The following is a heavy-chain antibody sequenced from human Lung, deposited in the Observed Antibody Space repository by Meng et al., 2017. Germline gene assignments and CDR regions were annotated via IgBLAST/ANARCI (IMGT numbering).Heavy chain of an antibody. CDR2: INHSGST. CDR3: ARGPTTMAHDFDY. J-gene: IGHJ4*02. Sequence: GPRQEGGAGTLQASETLSPTRVVSGGSFSDYYWSWIRQTPGKGLEWIGEINHSGSTNYNPSLESRATISVDTSQNSLSLKLSSVTAADSAVYYCARGPTTMAHDFDYWGQGTLVTVSS. CDR1: GGSFSDYY. D-gene: IGHD4-11*01. V-gene: IGHV4-34*02.